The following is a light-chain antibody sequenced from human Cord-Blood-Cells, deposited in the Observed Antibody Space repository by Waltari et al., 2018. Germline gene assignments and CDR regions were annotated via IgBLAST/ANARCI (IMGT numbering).Light chain of an antibody. CDR1: QSVLYSPNNKNY. Sequence: DIVMTQSSDSLAVSLGERATINCKSGQSVLYSPNNKNYLAWYQQKPGQPPKLLIYWASTRESGVPDRFSGSGSGTDFTLTISSLQAEDVAVYYCQQYYSTPFTFGPGTKVDIK. CDR2: WAS. V-gene: IGKV4-1*01. CDR3: QQYYSTPFT. J-gene: IGKJ3*01.